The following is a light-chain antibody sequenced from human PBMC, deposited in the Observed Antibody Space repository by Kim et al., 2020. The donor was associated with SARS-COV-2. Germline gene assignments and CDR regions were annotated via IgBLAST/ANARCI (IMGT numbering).Light chain of an antibody. CDR1: NSGSKS. CDR3: QVWDSSSDHWV. CDR2: YDS. V-gene: IGLV3-21*04. J-gene: IGLJ3*02. Sequence: APGKTARITCGGNNSGSKSVHWYQQKPGQAPVLVIYYDSDRPSGIPERFSGSNSGNTATLTISRVEAGDEADYYCQVWDSSSDHWVFGGGTKVTVL.